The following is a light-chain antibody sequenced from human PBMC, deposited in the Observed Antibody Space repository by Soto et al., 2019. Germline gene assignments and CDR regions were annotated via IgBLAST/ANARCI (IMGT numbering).Light chain of an antibody. V-gene: IGLV6-57*01. Sequence: NFMLTQPHSVSASPGKTVTISCTRSSGSIASNYVQWYQQRPGSSPTTVIYEDNQRPFGVPDRFSGSIDSSSNSASLTISGLKTEDEADYYCQSYDSSKVFGGGTKLTVL. CDR2: EDN. J-gene: IGLJ3*02. CDR3: QSYDSSKV. CDR1: SGSIASNY.